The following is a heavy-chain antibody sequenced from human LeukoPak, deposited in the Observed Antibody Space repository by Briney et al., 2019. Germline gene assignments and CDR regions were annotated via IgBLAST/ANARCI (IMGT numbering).Heavy chain of an antibody. Sequence: SETLSLTCTVSGYSISSGYYWGWIRQPPGKGLEWIGSIYYSGSTYYNPSLKSRVTISVDTSKNQFSLKLSSVTAADTAVYYCARDRDTMVRGLDYWGQGTLVTVSS. CDR2: IYYSGST. CDR3: ARDRDTMVRGLDY. CDR1: GYSISSGYY. J-gene: IGHJ4*02. D-gene: IGHD3-10*01. V-gene: IGHV4-38-2*02.